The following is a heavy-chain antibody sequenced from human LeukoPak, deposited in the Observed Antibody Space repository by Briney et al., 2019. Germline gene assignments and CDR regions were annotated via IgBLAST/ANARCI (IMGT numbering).Heavy chain of an antibody. Sequence: GGSLRLSCAASGFTFSGYAMSWVRLAPGEGLEWVSAITAGGDSTYYAESVKGRFTISRDNLKNMVFLQMSTLRAEDTAIYYCAKSHASIWNVYDYWGQGTLVTVSS. CDR3: AKSHASIWNVYDY. CDR2: ITAGGDST. V-gene: IGHV3-23*01. D-gene: IGHD6-13*01. CDR1: GFTFSGYA. J-gene: IGHJ4*02.